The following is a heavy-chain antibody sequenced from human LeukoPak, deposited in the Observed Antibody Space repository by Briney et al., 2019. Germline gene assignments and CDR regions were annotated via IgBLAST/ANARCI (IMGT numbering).Heavy chain of an antibody. Sequence: SVKVSCKASGGTFSSYAISWVRQAPGQGLEWMGGVIPIFGTANYAQRFQGRVTITADESTSTAYMELSSLRSEDTAVYYCARAEAAGIPAAMPLMWYYYYMDVWGKGTTVTVSS. CDR3: ARAEAAGIPAAMPLMWYYYYMDV. J-gene: IGHJ6*03. CDR2: VIPIFGTA. D-gene: IGHD2-2*01. CDR1: GGTFSSYA. V-gene: IGHV1-69*01.